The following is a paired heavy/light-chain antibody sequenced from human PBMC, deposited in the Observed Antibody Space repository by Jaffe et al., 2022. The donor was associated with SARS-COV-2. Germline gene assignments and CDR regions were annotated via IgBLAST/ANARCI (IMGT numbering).Heavy chain of an antibody. D-gene: IGHD3-16*02. CDR1: GFTFSSYA. CDR3: AKDTDDYVWGSYRPYGGAIDY. CDR2: ISGSGGST. V-gene: IGHV3-23*01. J-gene: IGHJ4*02. Sequence: EVQLLESGGGLVQPGGSLRLSCAASGFTFSSYAMSWVRQAPGKGLEWVSAISGSGGSTYYADSVKGRFTISRDNSKNTLYLQMNSLRAEDTAVYYCAKDTDDYVWGSYRPYGGAIDYWGQGTLVTVSS.
Light chain of an antibody. CDR1: QSIGSS. CDR2: YAS. V-gene: IGKV6D-21*02. J-gene: IGKJ5*01. Sequence: EIVLTQSPDFQSVTPKEKVTITCRASQSIGSSLHWYQQKPDQSPKLLIKYASQSISGVPSRFSGSGSGTDFTLTINSLEAEDAAAYYCHQSSSLPITFGQGTRLEIK. CDR3: HQSSSLPIT.